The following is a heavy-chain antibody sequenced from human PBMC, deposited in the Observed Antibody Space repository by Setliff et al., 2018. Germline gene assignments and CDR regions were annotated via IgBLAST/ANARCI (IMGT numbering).Heavy chain of an antibody. CDR2: IDWDDEK. CDR3: ARTVGYSSVWYDGDWFDP. V-gene: IGHV2-70*04. D-gene: IGHD6-19*01. CDR1: GFSLSTSTVR. J-gene: IGHJ5*02. Sequence: SGPTLVNPTETLTLTCTFSGFSLSTSTVRVSWIRQPPGKALEWLARIDWDDEKFYSTSLKTRLTISKDTSKNQVILTMTNMDPADTATYHCARTVGYSSVWYDGDWFDPWG.